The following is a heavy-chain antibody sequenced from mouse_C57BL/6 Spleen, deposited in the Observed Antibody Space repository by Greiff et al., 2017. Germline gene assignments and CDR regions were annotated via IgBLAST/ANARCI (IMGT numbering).Heavy chain of an antibody. CDR2: ISYDGSN. J-gene: IGHJ2*01. V-gene: IGHV3-6*01. CDR3: ARGIYDGYYGYFDY. D-gene: IGHD2-3*01. Sequence: EVQLVESGPGLVKPSQSLSLTCSVTGYSITSGYYWNWIRQFPGNKLEWMGYISYDGSNQYNPSLKNPISITRDTSKNQFFLKLNSVTTEDTATYYCARGIYDGYYGYFDYWGQGTTLTVSS. CDR1: GYSITSGYY.